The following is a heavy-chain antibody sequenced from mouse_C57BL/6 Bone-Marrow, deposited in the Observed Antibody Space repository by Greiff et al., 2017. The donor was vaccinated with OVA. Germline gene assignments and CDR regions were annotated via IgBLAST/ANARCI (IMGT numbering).Heavy chain of an antibody. D-gene: IGHD1-1*01. CDR1: GFSFNTYA. V-gene: IGHV10-1*01. Sequence: EVKLMESGGGLVQPKGSLKLSCAASGFSFNTYAMNWVRQAPGKGLEWVARIRSKSNNYATYYADSVKDRFTISRDDSESMLYLQMNNLKTEDTAMYYCVRITTVVRWGQGTLVTVSA. J-gene: IGHJ3*01. CDR3: VRITTVVR. CDR2: IRSKSNNYAT.